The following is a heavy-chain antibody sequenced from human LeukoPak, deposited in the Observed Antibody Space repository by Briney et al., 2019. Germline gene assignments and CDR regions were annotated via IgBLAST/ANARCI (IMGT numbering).Heavy chain of an antibody. CDR2: ISGSGGST. V-gene: IGHV3-23*01. Sequence: GGSLRLSCAASGFTFSSYAMSWVRQAPGKGLEWVSAISGSGGSTYYADSVKGRFTISRDNSKNTLYLQMSSLRAEDTAVYYCAKFLRGSSSWYYYYGMDVWGQGTTVTVSS. CDR3: AKFLRGSSSWYYYYGMDV. J-gene: IGHJ6*02. D-gene: IGHD6-13*01. CDR1: GFTFSSYA.